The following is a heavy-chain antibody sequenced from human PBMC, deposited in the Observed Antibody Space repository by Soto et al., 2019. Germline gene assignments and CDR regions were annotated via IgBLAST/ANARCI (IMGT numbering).Heavy chain of an antibody. V-gene: IGHV1-18*01. CDR1: GYIFNNYG. CDR3: ARDMADDIDY. D-gene: IGHD1-1*01. Sequence: VQLVQSGAEVQKPGAPVKVSCKASGYIFNNYGISWVRQAPGQGLEWMGWIHSKEGKINFAQKFQGRVTLTTDTPTSTAYIEVRSLRFDDAAVYVCARDMADDIDYWGQGTLFTVSS. CDR2: IHSKEGKI. J-gene: IGHJ4*02.